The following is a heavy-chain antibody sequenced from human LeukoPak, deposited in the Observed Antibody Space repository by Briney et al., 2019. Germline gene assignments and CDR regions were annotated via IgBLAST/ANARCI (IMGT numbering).Heavy chain of an antibody. Sequence: SETLSLTCTVSGGSISSYYWSWIRQPPGKGLEWIGYIYYSGSTNYNPSLKSRVTISVDTSKNQFSLKLSSVTAADTAVYYCARGGYSYGSPYFDYWGQGTLVTVSS. CDR1: GGSISSYY. CDR2: IYYSGST. J-gene: IGHJ4*02. CDR3: ARGGYSYGSPYFDY. V-gene: IGHV4-59*01. D-gene: IGHD5-18*01.